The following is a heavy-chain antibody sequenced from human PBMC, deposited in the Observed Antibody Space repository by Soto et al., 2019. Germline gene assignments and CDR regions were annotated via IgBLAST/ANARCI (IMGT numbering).Heavy chain of an antibody. Sequence: EVQLLESGGGLVQPAGSLRLSCAASGFTFSSYAMSWVRQAPGKGLEWVSAISGGGGSTNYADSVKGRFTISRDNSKNTLYLQMNSLRAEDTAVYYCANSRGACIGGCWGQGTLVTVSS. CDR1: GFTFSSYA. CDR3: ANSRGACIGGC. CDR2: ISGGGGST. D-gene: IGHD2-15*01. V-gene: IGHV3-23*01. J-gene: IGHJ4*02.